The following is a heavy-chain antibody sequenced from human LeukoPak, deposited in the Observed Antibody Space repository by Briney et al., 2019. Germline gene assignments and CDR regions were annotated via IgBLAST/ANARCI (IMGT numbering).Heavy chain of an antibody. CDR2: INPTTGGT. Sequence: ASVKVSCQASGFTFTRYYIIWVRQAPGPGLPSIGCINPTTGGTNQDQSCDARVTLNRDTSVNMAHMELSTMASDDTAVSYCESDWGVIPPAIRAFDIFGHGTTVTISS. D-gene: IGHD2-2*01. CDR1: GFTFTRYY. CDR3: ESDWGVIPPAIRAFDI. V-gene: IGHV1-2*02. J-gene: IGHJ3*02.